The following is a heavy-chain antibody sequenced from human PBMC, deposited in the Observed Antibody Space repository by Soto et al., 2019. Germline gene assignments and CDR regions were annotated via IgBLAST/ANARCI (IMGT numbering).Heavy chain of an antibody. CDR2: INGDASST. J-gene: IGHJ4*02. CDR1: GFSIRDYW. CDR3: ARDGDVNTGFGKDY. Sequence: PGGSLRLSCEASGFSIRDYWMHWVRQAPGEGLVWVSCINGDASSTTYADSVKGRFTISRDDAKNTVYLQMTSLRAEDTAVYYCARDGDVNTGFGKDYWGQGTLVTVSS. V-gene: IGHV3-74*01. D-gene: IGHD3-16*01.